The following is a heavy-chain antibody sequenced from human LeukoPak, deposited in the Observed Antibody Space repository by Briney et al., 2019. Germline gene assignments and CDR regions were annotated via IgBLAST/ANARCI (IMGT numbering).Heavy chain of an antibody. D-gene: IGHD3-22*01. V-gene: IGHV1-69*05. CDR1: GGTFSSYA. J-gene: IGHJ6*03. Sequence: SVKVSCKASGGTFSSYAISWVRQAPGQGLEWMGGIIPIFGTANYAQKFQGRVTITTDESTSTAYMELSSLRSEDTAVYYCARGGYDSSGYTNYYYYYYMDVWGKGTTVTVSS. CDR3: ARGGYDSSGYTNYYYYYYMDV. CDR2: IIPIFGTA.